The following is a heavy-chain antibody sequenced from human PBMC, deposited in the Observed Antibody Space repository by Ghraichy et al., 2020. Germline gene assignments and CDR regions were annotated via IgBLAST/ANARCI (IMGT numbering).Heavy chain of an antibody. J-gene: IGHJ4*02. D-gene: IGHD5-24*01. CDR3: ARVGSEMATTAFDY. CDR2: IIPNSGGT. CDR1: GYTFTDYY. Sequence: ASVKVSCKASGYTFTDYYMHWVRQAPGQGLEWMGRIIPNSGGTNHAQNFQGRVTMTRDTSISTAYMELSSLRSDDTAVYYCARVGSEMATTAFDYWGQGTLVTVSS. V-gene: IGHV1-2*06.